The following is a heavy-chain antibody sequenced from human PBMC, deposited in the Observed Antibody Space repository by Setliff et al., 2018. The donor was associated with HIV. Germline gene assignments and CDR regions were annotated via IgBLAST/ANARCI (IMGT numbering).Heavy chain of an antibody. D-gene: IGHD3-22*01. V-gene: IGHV4-61*02. CDR2: IYTSGSA. J-gene: IGHJ3*02. CDR1: GVSISSGTYY. Sequence: SETLSLTCTVSGVSISSGTYYWSWIRQPAGKALEWIGRIYTSGSANSNPSLKSRVTISVDTSKNQFSLKLSSVTAADTAVYYCARQGIVYYDSPGDAFDIWGQGTMVTVSS. CDR3: ARQGIVYYDSPGDAFDI.